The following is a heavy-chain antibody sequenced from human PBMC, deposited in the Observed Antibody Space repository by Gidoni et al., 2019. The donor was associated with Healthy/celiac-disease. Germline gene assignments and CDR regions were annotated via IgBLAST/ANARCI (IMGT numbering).Heavy chain of an antibody. V-gene: IGHV2-5*02. Sequence: QITLKESGPTLGKPTQTLPLPCTFSGFSLTTAGVGVGWIRQPPGKALECLVIIYGDDDRRYSPSLRSRLTITKDTSKNQVVLTMTNMDPVDTATYYCAHSRSWSWGCFQDWGQGTLVTVSS. CDR1: GFSLTTAGVG. CDR2: IYGDDDR. J-gene: IGHJ1*01. D-gene: IGHD6-13*01. CDR3: AHSRSWSWGCFQD.